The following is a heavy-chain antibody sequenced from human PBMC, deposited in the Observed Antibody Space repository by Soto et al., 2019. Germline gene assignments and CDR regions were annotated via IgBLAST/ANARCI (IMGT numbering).Heavy chain of an antibody. J-gene: IGHJ4*02. D-gene: IGHD3-10*01. Sequence: PGGSLRLSCAASGFTFSSYGMHWVRQAPGKGLEWVAVISYDGSNKYYADSVKGRFTISRDNSENTLYLQMNSLRAEDTAVYYCAKVGGSGSYIDYWGQGTLVTVSS. CDR2: ISYDGSNK. CDR3: AKVGGSGSYIDY. V-gene: IGHV3-30*18. CDR1: GFTFSSYG.